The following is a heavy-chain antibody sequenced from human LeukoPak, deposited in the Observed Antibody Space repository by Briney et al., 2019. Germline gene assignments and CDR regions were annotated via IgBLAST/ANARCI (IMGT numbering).Heavy chain of an antibody. CDR1: GFTFSSYA. CDR3: TKASAARCIGVFCYPFDH. Sequence: GGSLRLSCAASGFTFSSYAMSWVRQAPGKGLEWVSAISGSGGSTNYADSVKGRFTISRDNSKNILYLQMNSLRVEDTAVYYCTKASAARCIGVFCYPFDHWGQGTLVTVSS. D-gene: IGHD2-15*01. J-gene: IGHJ4*02. V-gene: IGHV3-23*01. CDR2: ISGSGGST.